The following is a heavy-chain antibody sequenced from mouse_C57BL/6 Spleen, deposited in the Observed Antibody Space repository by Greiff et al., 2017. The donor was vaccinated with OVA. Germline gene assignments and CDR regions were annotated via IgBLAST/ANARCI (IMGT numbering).Heavy chain of an antibody. CDR1: GFSFNTYA. Sequence: DVKLVESGGGLVQPKGSLKLSCAASGFSFNTYAMNWVRQAPGKGLEWVARIRSKSNNYATYYADSVKDRFTISRDDSESMLYLQMNNLKTEDTAMYYCVRQGYGSSFYFDYWGQGTTLTVSS. V-gene: IGHV10-1*01. D-gene: IGHD1-1*01. CDR2: IRSKSNNYAT. J-gene: IGHJ2*01. CDR3: VRQGYGSSFYFDY.